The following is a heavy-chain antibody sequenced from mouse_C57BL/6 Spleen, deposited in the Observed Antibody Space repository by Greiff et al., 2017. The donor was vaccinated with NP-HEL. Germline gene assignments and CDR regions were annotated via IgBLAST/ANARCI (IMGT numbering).Heavy chain of an antibody. CDR3: ARSPVDYGYDAGYWYFDV. J-gene: IGHJ1*03. Sequence: EVQLQQSGPELVKPGASVKISCKASGYSFTGYYMNWVKQSPEKSLEWIGEINPSTGGTTYNQKFKAKATLTVDKSSSTAYLQLKSLTSEDYAVYYCARSPVDYGYDAGYWYFDVWGTGTTVTVSS. V-gene: IGHV1-42*01. CDR2: INPSTGGT. CDR1: GYSFTGYY. D-gene: IGHD2-2*01.